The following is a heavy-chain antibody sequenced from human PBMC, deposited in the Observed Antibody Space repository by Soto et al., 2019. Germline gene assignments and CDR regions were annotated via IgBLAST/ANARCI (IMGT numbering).Heavy chain of an antibody. CDR1: GFTYSSYA. V-gene: IGHV3-23*01. Sequence: EVQLLESGGGLVQPGGSLRLSCAASGFTYSSYAMSWVRQAPGKGLEWVSAISGSGGSTYYADSVKGRFTISRDNSKNMLYLQMNSLRAEDTAVYYCAKFLSTTVTYYYCYGMDVCGQGTTVTVSS. CDR3: AKFLSTTVTYYYCYGMDV. CDR2: ISGSGGST. J-gene: IGHJ6*02. D-gene: IGHD4-17*01.